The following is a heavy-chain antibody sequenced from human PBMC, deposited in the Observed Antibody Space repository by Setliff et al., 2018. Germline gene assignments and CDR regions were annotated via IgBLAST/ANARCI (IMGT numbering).Heavy chain of an antibody. CDR1: EFTFSDYY. D-gene: IGHD5-18*01. Sequence: GGSLRLSCAASEFTFSDYYMSWIRQAPGKGLEWVSYITGSGTTTYYADSVRGRFTISRDNSKNTLFLEMSSLRAEDTAVYYCAKDLGNTYGRENFFDSWGQGTLVTVSS. CDR2: ITGSGTTT. V-gene: IGHV3-11*04. CDR3: AKDLGNTYGRENFFDS. J-gene: IGHJ4*02.